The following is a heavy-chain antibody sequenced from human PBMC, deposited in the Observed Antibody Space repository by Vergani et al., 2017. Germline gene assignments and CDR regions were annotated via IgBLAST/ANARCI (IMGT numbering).Heavy chain of an antibody. J-gene: IGHJ5*02. CDR3: ARHISSTTGTTVAVGWFDP. CDR1: GYSFTDYW. CDR2: IYPADSDT. D-gene: IGHD1-1*01. V-gene: IGHV5-51*01. Sequence: EVQLVQSGAEVKKPGESLKISCKGSGYSFTDYWIGWVRQMPGIGLEWMGIIYPADSDTRYSPSFQGQVTSSADKSISTAYLQWSSLKASDTAMYYCARHISSTTGTTVAVGWFDPWGQGTLVTVSS.